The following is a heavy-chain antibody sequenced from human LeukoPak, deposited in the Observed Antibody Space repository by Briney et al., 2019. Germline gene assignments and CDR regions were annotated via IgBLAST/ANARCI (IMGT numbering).Heavy chain of an antibody. V-gene: IGHV4-59*01. CDR1: GGSIRSYY. J-gene: IGHJ4*02. D-gene: IGHD3-22*01. CDR3: AYSGYYDSSGYYTVDY. Sequence: SETLSLTCTVSGGSIRSYYWSWIRQPPGKGLEWIGYIYYSGSTNYNPSLKSRVTISVDTSKNQFSLKLSSVTAADTAVYYCAYSGYYDSSGYYTVDYWGQGTLVTVSS. CDR2: IYYSGST.